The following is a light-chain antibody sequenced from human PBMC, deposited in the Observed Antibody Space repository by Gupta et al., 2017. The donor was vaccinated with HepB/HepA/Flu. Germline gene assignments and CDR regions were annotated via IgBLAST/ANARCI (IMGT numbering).Light chain of an antibody. CDR3: QQSTN. CDR2: DAS. Sequence: EIVLTQSPATLSLSPGERATLSCRGSQNVGTSLAWYQQKTGQAPRLLIYDASNRATAIPARFSGSGCGKDFPLHFSSLETEDFAVYYCQQSTNFGQGTRLEIK. CDR1: QNVGTS. J-gene: IGKJ5*01. V-gene: IGKV3-11*01.